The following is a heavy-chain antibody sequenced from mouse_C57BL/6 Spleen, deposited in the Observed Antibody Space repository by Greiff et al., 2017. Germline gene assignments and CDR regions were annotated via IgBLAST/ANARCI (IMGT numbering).Heavy chain of an antibody. D-gene: IGHD4-1*01. J-gene: IGHJ3*01. Sequence: EVHLVESGGGLVQPGGSLSLSCAASGFTFTDYYMSWVRQPPGKALEWLGFIRNKANGYTTEYSASVKGRFTISRDNSQSNLYLQRNALRAEDSATYYCARYITSWGFAYWGQGTLVTVSA. CDR3: ARYITSWGFAY. CDR1: GFTFTDYY. V-gene: IGHV7-3*01. CDR2: IRNKANGYTT.